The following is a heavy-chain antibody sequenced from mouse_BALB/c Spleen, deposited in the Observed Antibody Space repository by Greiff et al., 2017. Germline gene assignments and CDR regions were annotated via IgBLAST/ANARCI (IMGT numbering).Heavy chain of an antibody. J-gene: IGHJ1*01. CDR2: IDPENGDT. CDR1: GFNIKDYY. V-gene: IGHV14-4*02. D-gene: IGHD2-4*01. Sequence: LQESGAELVRSGASVKLSCTASGFNIKDYYMHWVKQRTEQGLEWIGWIDPENGDTEYAPKFQGKATMTADTSSNTAYLQPSSLTSEDTAVYYCKGGGLNWYLEVWGAGTTVTVSS. CDR3: KGGGLNWYLEV.